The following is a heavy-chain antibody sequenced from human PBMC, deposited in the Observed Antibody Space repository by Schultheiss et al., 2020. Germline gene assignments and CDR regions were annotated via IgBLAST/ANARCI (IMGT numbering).Heavy chain of an antibody. CDR1: GGSISSYY. J-gene: IGHJ6*02. Sequence: SQTLSLTCTVSGGSISSYYWSWIRQPPGKGLEWIGEINHSGSTNYNPSLKSRVTISVDTSKNQFSLKLSSVTAADTAVYYCAKGGQYYDITLDYYGMDVWGQGTTVTVSS. V-gene: IGHV4-34*01. CDR3: AKGGQYYDITLDYYGMDV. CDR2: INHSGST. D-gene: IGHD3-9*01.